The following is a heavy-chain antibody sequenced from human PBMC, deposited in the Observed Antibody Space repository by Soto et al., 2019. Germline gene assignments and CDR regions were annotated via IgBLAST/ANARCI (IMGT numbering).Heavy chain of an antibody. J-gene: IGHJ4*02. CDR1: GFTFSSYA. Sequence: EVQLLESGGGLVQPGGSLRLSCAASGFTFSSYAMSWVRQAPGKGLEWVSAISGSGGSTYYADSVKGRFTISRDNSQNTLYLQMNSLRAEDTAVYYCAQAEYSSSWYEGVDYWGQGTLVTFAS. CDR2: ISGSGGST. D-gene: IGHD6-13*01. V-gene: IGHV3-23*01. CDR3: AQAEYSSSWYEGVDY.